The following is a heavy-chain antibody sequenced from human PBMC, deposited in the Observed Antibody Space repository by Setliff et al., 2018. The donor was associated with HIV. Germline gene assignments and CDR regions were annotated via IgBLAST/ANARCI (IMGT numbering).Heavy chain of an antibody. Sequence: PSETLSLTCAVFGGSFSNYYWSWVRQPPGKGLEFIAEIDHEGTTNYNPSLKSRATISVDTSKNHLSLKLTSMTAADTGVYYCVRHVDSDTSGHPDWFDPWGQGTLVTVSS. CDR1: GGSFSNYY. J-gene: IGHJ5*02. V-gene: IGHV4-34*01. CDR2: IDHEGTT. CDR3: VRHVDSDTSGHPDWFDP. D-gene: IGHD3-22*01.